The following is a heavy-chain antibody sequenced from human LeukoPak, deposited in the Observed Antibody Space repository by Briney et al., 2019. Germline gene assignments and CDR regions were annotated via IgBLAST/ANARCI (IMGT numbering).Heavy chain of an antibody. CDR2: FSGSGGST. V-gene: IGHV3-23*01. D-gene: IGHD2-8*01. J-gene: IGHJ4*02. Sequence: PGGSLRLSCAAPGFIFISYAMSSVRQAPGKGLESVSTFSGSGGSTYYADSVKGRFTISRDNSKNTVYLQMNSLRAEDTAVYYCAKGRSCINDVCHGYFDYWGQGTLVTVSS. CDR3: AKGRSCINDVCHGYFDY. CDR1: GFIFISYA.